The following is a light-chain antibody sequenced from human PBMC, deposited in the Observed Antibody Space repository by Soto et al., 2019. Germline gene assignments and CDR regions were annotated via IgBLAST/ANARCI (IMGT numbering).Light chain of an antibody. CDR2: GSA. CDR1: QSISSS. Sequence: EIVLTQSPGILSLSPGERASLSCGASQSISSSFLAWYQQKPGQAPRLLIYGSATRATGIPDRFSGSGSGTEFTLTISSLQSEDSAVYYCQQYHSWPAFGQGTKVDIK. V-gene: IGKV3-15*01. J-gene: IGKJ1*01. CDR3: QQYHSWPA.